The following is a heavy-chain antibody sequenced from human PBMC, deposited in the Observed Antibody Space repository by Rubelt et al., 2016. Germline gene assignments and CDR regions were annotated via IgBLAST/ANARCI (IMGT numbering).Heavy chain of an antibody. V-gene: IGHV4-34*11. CDR1: GGSFSGYY. CDR3: AKDGASSL. Sequence: QVQLQQWGAGLLKPSETLSLTCAVYGGSFSGYYWSWIRQPPGKGLEWIGYIYYSGSTNYNPPLMSRVTISLDTSKNQFSLKLSSVTAADTAVYYCAKDGASSLWGQGTMVTVSS. J-gene: IGHJ3*01. CDR2: IYYSGST. D-gene: IGHD3-16*01.